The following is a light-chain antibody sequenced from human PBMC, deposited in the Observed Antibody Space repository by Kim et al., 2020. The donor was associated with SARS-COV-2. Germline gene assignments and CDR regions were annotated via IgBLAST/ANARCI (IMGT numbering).Light chain of an antibody. CDR3: QQYGSSPGT. J-gene: IGKJ1*01. Sequence: PGERATLSCRASQSVSSSYLAWYQQKPGQAPRLLIYGASSRATGIPDTFSGSGSGTDFTLTISRLEPEDFAVYYCQQYGSSPGTFGQGTKVDIK. CDR1: QSVSSSY. V-gene: IGKV3-20*01. CDR2: GAS.